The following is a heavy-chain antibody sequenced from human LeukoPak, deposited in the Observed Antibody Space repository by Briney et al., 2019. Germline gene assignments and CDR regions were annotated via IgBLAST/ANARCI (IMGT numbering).Heavy chain of an antibody. V-gene: IGHV4-4*07. CDR2: IYTSGST. Sequence: SETLSLTCTVSGGSISSYYWSWIRQPAGKGLEWIGRIYTSGSTNYNPSLKSRVTMSVDTSKNQFSLKLSSVTAADTAVYYCARXXGXXMXRGXXRGGPNXXXPWGXGXXVTX. CDR3: ARXXGXXMXRGXXRGGPNXXXP. D-gene: IGHD3-10*01. J-gene: IGHJ5*02. CDR1: GGSISSYY.